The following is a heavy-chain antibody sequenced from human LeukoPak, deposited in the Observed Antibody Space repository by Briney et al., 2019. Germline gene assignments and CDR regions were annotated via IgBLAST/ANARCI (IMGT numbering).Heavy chain of an antibody. CDR3: AREYTGEGFDC. Sequence: GASVKVSRKTSGYTFTNSVISWVRQAAGQGLEWMGWISAYDGNTNYAQNLQGRVTMTTDTSTSTAYMELRSLRSDDTAVYYCAREYTGEGFDCWGRGTLVTVSS. J-gene: IGHJ4*02. V-gene: IGHV1-18*01. CDR2: ISAYDGNT. D-gene: IGHD3-10*01. CDR1: GYTFTNSV.